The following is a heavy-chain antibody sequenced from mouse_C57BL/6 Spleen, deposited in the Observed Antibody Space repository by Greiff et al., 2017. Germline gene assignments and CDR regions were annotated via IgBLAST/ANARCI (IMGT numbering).Heavy chain of an antibody. V-gene: IGHV1-50*01. CDR1: GYTFTSYW. Sequence: VQLQQPGAELVKPGASVKLSCKASGYTFTSYWMQWVKQRPGQGLEWIGEIDPYDSYTNYNQKFKGKATLTVDTSSSTAYMQLSSLTSDDSAVYYCARWLLIDYAMDYWGQGTSVTVSS. J-gene: IGHJ4*01. CDR2: IDPYDSYT. D-gene: IGHD2-3*01. CDR3: ARWLLIDYAMDY.